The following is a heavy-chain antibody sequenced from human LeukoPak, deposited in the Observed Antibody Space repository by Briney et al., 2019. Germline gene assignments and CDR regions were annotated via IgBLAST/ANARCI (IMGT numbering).Heavy chain of an antibody. D-gene: IGHD5-12*01. J-gene: IGHJ5*01. CDR1: AGSFISSSHH. CDR3: VRHDGRGGATMGAFDS. V-gene: IGHV4-39*01. CDR2: VYYGRTT. Sequence: PSETLSLTCTVSAGSFISSSHHWGWIRQSPGKGMEWIGSVYYGRTTYYNPSLDGRVTVSLDTSANQFSLQLNSVTAADTAVYYCVRHDGRGGATMGAFDSWGQGSLVTVSS.